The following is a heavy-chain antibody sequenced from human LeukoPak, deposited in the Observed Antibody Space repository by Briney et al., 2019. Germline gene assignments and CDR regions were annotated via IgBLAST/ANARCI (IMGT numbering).Heavy chain of an antibody. CDR1: GGSISSSSYY. CDR3: ARHQSSSWYELDP. J-gene: IGHJ5*02. V-gene: IGHV4-39*01. Sequence: KPSETLSLTCTVSGGSISSSSYYWGWIRQPPGKGLEWIGSIYYSGSTNYNPSLKSRVTISVDTSKNQFSLKLSSVTAADTAVYYCARHQSSSWYELDPWGQGTLVTVSS. CDR2: IYYSGST. D-gene: IGHD6-13*01.